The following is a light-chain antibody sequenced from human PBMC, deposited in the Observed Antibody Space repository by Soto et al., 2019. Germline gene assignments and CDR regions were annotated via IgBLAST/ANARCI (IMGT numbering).Light chain of an antibody. CDR1: SSNIGAGYD. J-gene: IGLJ1*01. Sequence: QSVLTQPPSVSGAPGQRVTISCTGSSSNIGAGYDVHWYQQLPGTAPKLLIYGNSNRPSGVRDRFSGSKSCTSGSLAITGLQAEDEADYYCQSYDSSLRGRVFGTGTKLTVL. V-gene: IGLV1-40*01. CDR2: GNS. CDR3: QSYDSSLRGRV.